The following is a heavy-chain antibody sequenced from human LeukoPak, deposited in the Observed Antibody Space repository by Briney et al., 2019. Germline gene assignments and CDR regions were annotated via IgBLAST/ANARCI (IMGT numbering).Heavy chain of an antibody. CDR2: IIPIFGTA. J-gene: IGHJ4*02. CDR1: GGTFSSYA. CDR3: ASSTYYYDSSGYLPPHY. Sequence: GASVKVSCKASGGTFSSYAISWVRQAPGQGVEWMGGIIPIFGTANYAQKFQGRVTITTDESTSTAYMELSSLRSEDTAVYYCASSTYYYDSSGYLPPHYWGQGTLVTVSS. D-gene: IGHD3-22*01. V-gene: IGHV1-69*05.